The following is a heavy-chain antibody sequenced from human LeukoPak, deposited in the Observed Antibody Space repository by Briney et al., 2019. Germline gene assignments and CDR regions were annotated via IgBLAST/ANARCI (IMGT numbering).Heavy chain of an antibody. J-gene: IGHJ6*02. CDR1: RYTFTSYG. CDR3: ARDQRRRDYYGSGSYYNDYYYGMDV. Sequence: ASVKVSCKASRYTFTSYGISWVRQAPGQGLEWMGWISAYNGNTNYAQKLQGRVTMTTDTSTSTAYMELRSLRSDDTAVYYCARDQRRRDYYGSGSYYNDYYYGMDVWGQGTTVTVSS. CDR2: ISAYNGNT. V-gene: IGHV1-18*01. D-gene: IGHD3-10*01.